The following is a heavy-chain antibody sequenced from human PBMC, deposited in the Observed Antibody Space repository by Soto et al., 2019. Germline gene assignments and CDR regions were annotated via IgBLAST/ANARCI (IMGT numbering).Heavy chain of an antibody. V-gene: IGHV4-39*01. D-gene: IGHD2-15*01. CDR3: GRLDLSFGGTGFFDS. J-gene: IGHJ4*02. Sequence: SETLSLTCTVSCASVRSRTNYWGWIRQPPGKGLEWIGSIYYSGTTYYNPSLKSRVTISVDLSKNHFSLKLGSVTAADTAIYYCGRLDLSFGGTGFFDSWGQGTLVTVSS. CDR2: IYYSGTT. CDR1: CASVRSRTNY.